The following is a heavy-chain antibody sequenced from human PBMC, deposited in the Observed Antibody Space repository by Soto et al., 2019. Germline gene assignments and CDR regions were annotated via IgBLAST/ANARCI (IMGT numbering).Heavy chain of an antibody. CDR3: VTYEKGAAFTS. D-gene: IGHD3-16*01. J-gene: IGHJ5*02. CDR2: KVLNIANT. Sequence: GASVKVSCKASGYTFNPYDFNWVRQAPGQGLEWIGFKVLNIANTGNGERFRGRVTMTGDTSISTAYMELRGLRPEDTAVYYCVTYEKGAAFTSWGQGTLVTVSS. V-gene: IGHV1-8*01. CDR1: GYTFNPYD.